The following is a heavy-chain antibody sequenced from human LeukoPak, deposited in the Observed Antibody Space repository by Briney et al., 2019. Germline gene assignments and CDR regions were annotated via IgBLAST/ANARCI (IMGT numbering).Heavy chain of an antibody. V-gene: IGHV4-4*07. J-gene: IGHJ4*02. Sequence: PSETLSLTCTVSGGSISSYYWSWLRQPAGKGLEWIGRIYTSGSTNYNPSLKSRVTMSVDKSKNQFSLKLSSVTAADTAVYYCARAARYYETSNFDYWGQGTLVTVSS. D-gene: IGHD3-22*01. CDR3: ARAARYYETSNFDY. CDR2: IYTSGST. CDR1: GGSISSYY.